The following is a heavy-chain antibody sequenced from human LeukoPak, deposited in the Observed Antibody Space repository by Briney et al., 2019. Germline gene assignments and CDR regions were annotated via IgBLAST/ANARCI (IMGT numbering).Heavy chain of an antibody. CDR3: ASKKRSGSYLFDP. CDR1: GGSFSGYY. Sequence: SETLFFTCAFYGGSFSGYYWSWIRQPPGGGLEWIGEINHSGSTNYNPSLESRVTISVDTSKNQFSLKLSSVTAADTALYYCASKKRSGSYLFDPWGQGTLVTVSS. V-gene: IGHV4-34*01. D-gene: IGHD3-10*01. J-gene: IGHJ5*02. CDR2: INHSGST.